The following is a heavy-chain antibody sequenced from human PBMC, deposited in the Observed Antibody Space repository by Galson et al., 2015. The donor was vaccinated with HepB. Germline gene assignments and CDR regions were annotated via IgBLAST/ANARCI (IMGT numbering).Heavy chain of an antibody. CDR2: ISSDGVTK. Sequence: SLRLSCAASGFIFSDSHMSWIRQAPGKGPEWVSYISSDGVTKYYTDSVKGRFTISRDNAKNSLYLQMNSLRGDDTAVYYCARSAGWFHPWGQGTLVVVSS. J-gene: IGHJ5*02. CDR3: ARSAGWFHP. CDR1: GFIFSDSH. D-gene: IGHD3-10*01. V-gene: IGHV3-11*01.